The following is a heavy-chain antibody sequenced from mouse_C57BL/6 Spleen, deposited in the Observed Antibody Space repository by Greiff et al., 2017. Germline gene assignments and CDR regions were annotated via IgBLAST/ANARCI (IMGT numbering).Heavy chain of an antibody. D-gene: IGHD1-1*01. Sequence: EVQGVESGGGLVKPGGSLKLSCAASGFTFSSYAMSWVRQTPEKRLEWVATISDGGSYTYYPDNVKGRFTISRDNAKNNLYLQMSHLKSEDTAMYYCARDHYGSSYEYFDVWGTGTTVTVSS. V-gene: IGHV5-4*01. CDR1: GFTFSSYA. J-gene: IGHJ1*03. CDR2: ISDGGSYT. CDR3: ARDHYGSSYEYFDV.